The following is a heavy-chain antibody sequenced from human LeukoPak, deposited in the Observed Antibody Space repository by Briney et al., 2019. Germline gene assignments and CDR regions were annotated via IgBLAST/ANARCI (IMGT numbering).Heavy chain of an antibody. CDR3: AKLPHSIYEKYFQH. Sequence: GGSLRLSCAASGFTFSDYYMSWIRQAPGKGLEWVSYISSSGSTIYYADSVKGRFTISRDNSKNTLYLQMNSLRAEDTAVYYCAKLPHSIYEKYFQHWGQGTLVTVSS. CDR1: GFTFSDYY. V-gene: IGHV3-11*01. J-gene: IGHJ1*01. CDR2: ISSSGSTI. D-gene: IGHD5/OR15-5a*01.